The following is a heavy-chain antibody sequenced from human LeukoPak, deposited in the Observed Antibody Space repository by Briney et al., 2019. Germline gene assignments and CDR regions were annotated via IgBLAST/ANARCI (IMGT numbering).Heavy chain of an antibody. CDR1: GGSFSGYY. D-gene: IGHD2-2*01. Sequence: PSETLSLTCAVYGGSFSGYYWSWIRQPPGKGLEWIGEINHSGSTNYNPSLKSRVTISVDTSKNQFSLKLSSVTAADTAVYYCARDIAAVVVPAAIGGEYNWFDPWGQGTLVTVSS. J-gene: IGHJ5*02. CDR2: INHSGST. CDR3: ARDIAAVVVPAAIGGEYNWFDP. V-gene: IGHV4-34*01.